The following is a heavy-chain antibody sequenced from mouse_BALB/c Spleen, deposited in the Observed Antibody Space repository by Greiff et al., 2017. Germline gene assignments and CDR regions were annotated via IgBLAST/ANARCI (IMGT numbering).Heavy chain of an antibody. D-gene: IGHD3-1*01. CDR3: AIRGEPGHRDYFDY. Sequence: EVQLQQSGAELVKPGASVKLSCTASGFNIKDTYMHWVKQRPEQGLEWIGRIDPANGNTKYDPKFQGKATITADTSSNTAYLQLSSLTSEDTAVYYCAIRGEPGHRDYFDYWGQGTTLTVSS. CDR1: GFNIKDTY. V-gene: IGHV14-3*02. CDR2: IDPANGNT. J-gene: IGHJ2*01.